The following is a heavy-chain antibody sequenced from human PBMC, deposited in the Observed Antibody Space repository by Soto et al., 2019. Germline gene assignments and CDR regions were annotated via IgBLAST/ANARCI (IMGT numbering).Heavy chain of an antibody. J-gene: IGHJ6*03. Sequence: PSETLSLTCTVSGGSISSYYWSWIRQPPGKGLEWIGYIYYSGSTNYNPSLKSRVTISVDTSKNQFSLKLSSVTAADTAVYYCAHTSWDFWSGYPKYYYYYMDVWGKGTTVTVSS. V-gene: IGHV4-59*08. CDR2: IYYSGST. D-gene: IGHD3-3*01. CDR3: AHTSWDFWSGYPKYYYYYMDV. CDR1: GGSISSYY.